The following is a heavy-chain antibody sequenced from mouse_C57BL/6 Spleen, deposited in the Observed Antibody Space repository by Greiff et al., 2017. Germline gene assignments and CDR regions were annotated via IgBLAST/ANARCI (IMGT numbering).Heavy chain of an antibody. D-gene: IGHD2-5*01. V-gene: IGHV1-50*01. CDR1: GYTFTSYW. Sequence: QVQLKESGAELVKPGASVKLSCKASGYTFTSYWMQWVKQRPGQGLEWIGEIDPSDSYTNYNQKFKGKATLTVDTSSSTAYMQLSSLTSEDSAVYYCARCYSNFFFDYWGQGTTLTVSS. CDR2: IDPSDSYT. CDR3: ARCYSNFFFDY. J-gene: IGHJ2*01.